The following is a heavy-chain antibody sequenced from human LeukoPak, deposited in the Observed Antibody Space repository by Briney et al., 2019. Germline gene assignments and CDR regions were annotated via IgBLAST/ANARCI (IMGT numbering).Heavy chain of an antibody. CDR1: GFTFTSYS. J-gene: IGHJ4*02. CDR2: ISSTSNYV. V-gene: IGHV3-21*01. CDR3: ARGRIYGDKSGTYYFDY. D-gene: IGHD4/OR15-4a*01. Sequence: PGGSLRLSCAASGFTFTSYSMNWVRQGPGKGLEWVSSISSTSNYVYHADSVKGRFTISRDNAKNSLYLQMNSLRAEDTAVYYCARGRIYGDKSGTYYFDYWGQGTLVTVSS.